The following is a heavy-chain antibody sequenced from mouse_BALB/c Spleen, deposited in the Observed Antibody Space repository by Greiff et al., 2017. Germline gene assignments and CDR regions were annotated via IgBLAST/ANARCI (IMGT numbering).Heavy chain of an antibody. V-gene: IGHV3-6*02. J-gene: IGHJ3*01. D-gene: IGHD1-1*01. CDR3: ARDRVYYGSRPFAY. CDR1: GYSITSGYY. CDR2: ISYDGSN. Sequence: EVQLQESGPGLVKPSQSLSLTCSVTGYSITSGYYWNWIRQFPGNKLEWMGYISYDGSNNYNPSLKNRISITRDTSKNQFFLKLNSVTTEDTATYYCARDRVYYGSRPFAYWGQGTLVTVSA.